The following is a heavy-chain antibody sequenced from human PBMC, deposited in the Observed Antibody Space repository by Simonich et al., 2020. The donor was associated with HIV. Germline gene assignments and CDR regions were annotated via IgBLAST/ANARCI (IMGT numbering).Heavy chain of an antibody. D-gene: IGHD6-6*01. Sequence: EVQLVESGGVLVQPGRSLRLSCAASGFTFDDYAMHWVRQAPGKGREWVSGISWNSGSIGYADSVKGRFTISRDNAKNSLYLQMNSLRAEDMALYYCAKDRYSSSSGSFDYWGQGTLVTVSS. CDR1: GFTFDDYA. V-gene: IGHV3-9*03. CDR3: AKDRYSSSSGSFDY. CDR2: ISWNSGSI. J-gene: IGHJ4*02.